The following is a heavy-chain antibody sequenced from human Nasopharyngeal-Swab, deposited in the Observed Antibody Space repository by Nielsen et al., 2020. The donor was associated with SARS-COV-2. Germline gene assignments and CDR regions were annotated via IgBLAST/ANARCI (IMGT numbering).Heavy chain of an antibody. D-gene: IGHD5-24*01. CDR1: GFTFSNYG. V-gene: IGHV3-33*03. J-gene: IGHJ6*02. CDR3: AKDVRMADHYYHGMDV. Sequence: GESLKISCATSGFTFSNYGMHWVRQAPGKGLKWVAVTWYDGSNTYYGDSVKGRFTISRDDSKNTHYLQMNSLRPEDTAVYYCAKDVRMADHYYHGMDVWGQGTTVTVSS. CDR2: TWYDGSNT.